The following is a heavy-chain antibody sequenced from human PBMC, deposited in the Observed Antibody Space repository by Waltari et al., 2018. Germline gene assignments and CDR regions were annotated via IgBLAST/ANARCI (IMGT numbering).Heavy chain of an antibody. V-gene: IGHV5-51*01. Sequence: EVQLVQSGAEVKKPGESLKISCKGSGYSFTSYWIGWVRQMPGKGLEWMGILYPGDTATRYSPSFQGQVTISADKAISTAYRQWSSLKASDTAMYYCARHGIAAAENFDYWGQGTLVTVSS. D-gene: IGHD6-13*01. CDR3: ARHGIAAAENFDY. CDR2: LYPGDTAT. J-gene: IGHJ4*02. CDR1: GYSFTSYW.